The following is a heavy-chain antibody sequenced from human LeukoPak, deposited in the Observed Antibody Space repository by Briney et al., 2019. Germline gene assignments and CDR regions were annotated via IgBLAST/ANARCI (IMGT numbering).Heavy chain of an antibody. CDR3: AREGVAGDNWFDP. V-gene: IGHV6-1*01. J-gene: IGHJ5*02. CDR2: TYYRSKWYN. D-gene: IGHD6-19*01. CDR1: GDSVSSNSAS. Sequence: SQTLSLTCAISGDSVSSNSASWNWIRQSPSRGLEWLGRTYYRSKWYNDYAVSVNSRITINPDTSKNQFSLQLNSVSPEDTAMYWCAREGVAGDNWFDPWGQGTLVTVSS.